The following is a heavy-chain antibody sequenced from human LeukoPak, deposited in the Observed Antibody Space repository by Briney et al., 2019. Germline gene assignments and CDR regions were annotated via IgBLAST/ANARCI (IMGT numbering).Heavy chain of an antibody. CDR2: IYYSGST. Sequence: SETLSLTCTVSGGSISSYYWSWIRQPPGKGLEWIGYIYYSGSTNYNPSLKSRVTISVDTSKNQFSLKLSSVTAADTAVYYCARELRRYCSSTSCPYYYYYYMDVWGKGTTVTISS. D-gene: IGHD2-2*01. J-gene: IGHJ6*03. CDR3: ARELRRYCSSTSCPYYYYYYMDV. V-gene: IGHV4-59*01. CDR1: GGSISSYY.